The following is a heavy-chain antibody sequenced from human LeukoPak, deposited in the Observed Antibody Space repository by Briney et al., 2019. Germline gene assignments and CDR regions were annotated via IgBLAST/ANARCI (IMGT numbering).Heavy chain of an antibody. Sequence: SETLSLTCTVSGGSISSYYWSWIRQPPGKGLEWIGYIYNRGSTNYNPSLKSRVTISVDTSKNQFSLKLSSVTAADTAVCYCARRPTVTTFFAYWGQGTLVTVSS. D-gene: IGHD4-17*01. J-gene: IGHJ4*02. CDR2: IYNRGST. CDR1: GGSISSYY. CDR3: ARRPTVTTFFAY. V-gene: IGHV4-59*01.